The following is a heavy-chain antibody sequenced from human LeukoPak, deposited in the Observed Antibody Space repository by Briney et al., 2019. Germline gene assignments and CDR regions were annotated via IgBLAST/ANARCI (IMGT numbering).Heavy chain of an antibody. J-gene: IGHJ6*02. D-gene: IGHD3-22*01. CDR2: IRSSSSYI. Sequence: GGSLRLSCAASGFTFSSYSVNWVRPAPGAGLEWVSSIRSSSSYIYYADSGKGRFTISRDNAKNSLYLQMNSLRAEDTAVYYCARDPELLPYGMDVWGQGTTVTVSS. V-gene: IGHV3-21*01. CDR1: GFTFSSYS. CDR3: ARDPELLPYGMDV.